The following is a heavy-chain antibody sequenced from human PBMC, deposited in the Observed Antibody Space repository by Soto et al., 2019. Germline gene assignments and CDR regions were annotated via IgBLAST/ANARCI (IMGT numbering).Heavy chain of an antibody. Sequence: QVQLVESGGGVVQPGRSLRLSCAASGFNFNNYGMHWVRQAPGKGLEWVAVIWNDGNGYYYANSVKGRFTISRDNSKNTLFLKMSSLRAEDTAGYSCARRQISPPTRGAASARGGMDVWGQGTTVTVSS. V-gene: IGHV3-33*01. D-gene: IGHD6-13*01. CDR2: IWNDGNGY. J-gene: IGHJ6*02. CDR1: GFNFNNYG. CDR3: ARRQISPPTRGAASARGGMDV.